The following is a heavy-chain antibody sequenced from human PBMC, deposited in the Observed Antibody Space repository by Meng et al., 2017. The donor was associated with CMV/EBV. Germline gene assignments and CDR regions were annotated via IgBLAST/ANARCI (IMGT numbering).Heavy chain of an antibody. J-gene: IGHJ4*02. V-gene: IGHV4-39*07. Sequence: QEWGPGLVKPSETLTLTGTVPGGSISRSSYYWGWIRQPPGKGLEWIGSIYYSGSTYYNPSLKSRVTISVDTSKNQFSLKLSSVTAADTAVYYCASLAGDYWGQGTLVTVSS. CDR1: GGSISRSSYY. CDR2: IYYSGST. CDR3: ASLAGDY. D-gene: IGHD3-10*01.